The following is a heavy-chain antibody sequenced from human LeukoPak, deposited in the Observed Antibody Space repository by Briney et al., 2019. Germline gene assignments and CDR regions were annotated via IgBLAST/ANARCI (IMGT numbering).Heavy chain of an antibody. Sequence: SETLSLTCAVYGGSFSGHYWNWIRQPPGKGLEWIGEINHSGSTNYNPSLKSRVTMSVGTSKNQFSLKLSSVTAADTAVYYCAREGRDGSRYYFDSWGRGTPVTVSS. CDR3: AREGRDGSRYYFDS. V-gene: IGHV4-34*01. CDR1: GGSFSGHY. J-gene: IGHJ4*02. D-gene: IGHD5-24*01. CDR2: INHSGST.